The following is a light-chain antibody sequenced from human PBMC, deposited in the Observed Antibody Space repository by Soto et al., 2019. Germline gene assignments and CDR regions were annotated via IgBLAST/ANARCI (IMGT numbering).Light chain of an antibody. CDR1: SSDVGGYKY. CDR2: EVS. V-gene: IGLV2-14*01. J-gene: IGLJ2*01. CDR3: CSYAGHTNVL. Sequence: QSALTQPASVSGSPGQSITISCTGTSSDVGGYKYVSWYQQHPDKAPKLIIFEVSNRPSGISSRFSGSKSGNTASLTISGLQAEDEADYYCCSYAGHTNVLFGGGTKVTVL.